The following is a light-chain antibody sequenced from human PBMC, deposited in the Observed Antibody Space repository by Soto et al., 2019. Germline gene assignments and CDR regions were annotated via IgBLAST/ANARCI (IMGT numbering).Light chain of an antibody. J-gene: IGKJ1*01. CDR3: QQRYRTSWT. V-gene: IGKV1-39*01. CDR2: AAS. CDR1: QSISSD. Sequence: DIQMTQSPSSLSASVGDRVTITCRASQSISSDLNWYQQKPGKAPRLLLYAASRLETGVPSRFSGSDSGTDFAITISNLQPEDFATYCCQQRYRTSWTFGQGTKVEIK.